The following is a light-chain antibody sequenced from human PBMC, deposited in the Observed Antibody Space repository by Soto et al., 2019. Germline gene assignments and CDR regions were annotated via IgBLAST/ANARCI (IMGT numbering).Light chain of an antibody. CDR2: DAS. J-gene: IGKJ1*01. CDR3: QQYQSYRWT. V-gene: IGKV2-29*03. CDR1: QSLLHSDGKTY. Sequence: DVVMTKTTLSLSVTPGQPASISCKSSQSLLHSDGKTYLYWYQQRPGKAPKLLIHDASSLQSGVPSRFSGSGSGTEFTLIINSLQPDDFATYYCQQYQSYRWTFGQGTKV.